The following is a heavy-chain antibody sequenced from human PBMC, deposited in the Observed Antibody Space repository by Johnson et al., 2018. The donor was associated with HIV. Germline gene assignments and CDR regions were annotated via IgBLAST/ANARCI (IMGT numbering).Heavy chain of an antibody. CDR1: GFTFEDYG. D-gene: IGHD6-13*01. Sequence: EVQLVESGGRVVRPGGSLRLSCAASGFTFEDYGMNWVREAPGKGLEWVSGINWNGGSTGYVDSVKGRFTISRENAKNSLYLQMNSLRAEDTALYYCARVRTAAGFDAFDIWGQGTMVTVSS. CDR3: ARVRTAAGFDAFDI. CDR2: INWNGGST. J-gene: IGHJ3*02. V-gene: IGHV3-20*04.